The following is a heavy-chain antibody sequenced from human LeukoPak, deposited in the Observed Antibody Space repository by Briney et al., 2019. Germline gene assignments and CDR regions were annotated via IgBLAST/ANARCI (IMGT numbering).Heavy chain of an antibody. Sequence: SALTLASPAQALTFTCYFSGLLRHTTGEGLDWIRQLHRKAIDRHTPTYWDDDKRNSPSLNSRLTITKDTSKNQVVLIMTNMDPVDTATYYCAHVVYDYGDLDAFDIGGQGTMVTVSS. D-gene: IGHD4-17*01. CDR3: AHVVYDYGDLDAFDI. CDR2: TYWDDDK. CDR1: GLLRHTTGEG. J-gene: IGHJ3*02. V-gene: IGHV2-5*02.